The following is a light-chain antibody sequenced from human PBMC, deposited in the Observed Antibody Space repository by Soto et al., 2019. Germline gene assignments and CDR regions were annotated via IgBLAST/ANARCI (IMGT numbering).Light chain of an antibody. CDR1: QGISSY. CDR2: AAS. Sequence: AIRMTQSPSSLSASTGDRVTITCRASQGISSYLAWYQQKPGKAPKLLIYAASTLQSGVPSRFTGSGSGTDFTLTISCLQSEDFETYYCQQYYSYPYTFGQGTKVDIK. J-gene: IGKJ2*01. CDR3: QQYYSYPYT. V-gene: IGKV1-8*01.